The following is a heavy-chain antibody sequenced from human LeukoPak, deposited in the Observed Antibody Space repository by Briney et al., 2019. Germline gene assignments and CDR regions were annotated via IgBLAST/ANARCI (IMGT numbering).Heavy chain of an antibody. CDR3: TSSLGLGELSGFDH. CDR2: IKKKSDGGTA. V-gene: IGHV3-15*01. CDR1: GFTFSNAW. D-gene: IGHD3-10*01. Sequence: GGSLRLSCETSGFTFSNAWMNWVRQAPGKGLEWVGRIKKKSDGGTADSATPVKGRFTVSRDDSKNTLYLQMSSLKTEDTAVYCCTSSLGLGELSGFDHWGQGTLVTVSS. J-gene: IGHJ4*02.